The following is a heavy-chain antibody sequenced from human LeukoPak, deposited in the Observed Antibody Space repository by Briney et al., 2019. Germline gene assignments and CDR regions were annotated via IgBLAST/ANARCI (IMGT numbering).Heavy chain of an antibody. D-gene: IGHD3-10*01. Sequence: SETLSLTCTVSGGSVSSYYWSWIRQPPGKGPEWIGYIYYSGSTNYNPSLKSRVTISVDTSKNQFSLKLSSVTAADTAVYYCARQAAVSMVRGAPNWFDPWGQGTLVTVSS. CDR3: ARQAAVSMVRGAPNWFDP. CDR2: IYYSGST. CDR1: GGSVSSYY. V-gene: IGHV4-59*08. J-gene: IGHJ5*02.